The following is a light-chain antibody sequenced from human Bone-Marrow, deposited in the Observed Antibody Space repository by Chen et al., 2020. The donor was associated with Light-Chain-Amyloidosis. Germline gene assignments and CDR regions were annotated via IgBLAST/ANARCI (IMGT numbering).Light chain of an antibody. V-gene: IGLV3-25*03. J-gene: IGLJ2*01. CDR3: QSADSSGTYEVT. CDR1: DLPTKY. CDR2: RDT. Sequence: SYELTQPPSGSVSPGQTARITCSGDDLPTKYAYWYQQKPDQAPVLVIHRDTERPSGISERFSGSSSGTTATLTISGVQAEDEADYHCQSADSSGTYEVTFGGGTKLTVL.